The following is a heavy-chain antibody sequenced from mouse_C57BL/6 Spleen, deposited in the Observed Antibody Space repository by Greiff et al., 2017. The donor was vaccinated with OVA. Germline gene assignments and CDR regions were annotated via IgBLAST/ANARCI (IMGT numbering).Heavy chain of an antibody. J-gene: IGHJ3*01. CDR1: GYAFSSSW. V-gene: IGHV1-82*01. Sequence: VQLQESGPELVKPGASVKISCKASGYAFSSSWMNWVKQRPGKGLEWIGRIYPGDGDTNYNGKFKGKATLTADKSSSTACMQLSSLTSEDSAVCFCARSHEFLWFAYWGTGTLVTVSA. CDR2: IYPGDGDT. CDR3: ARSHEFLWFAY.